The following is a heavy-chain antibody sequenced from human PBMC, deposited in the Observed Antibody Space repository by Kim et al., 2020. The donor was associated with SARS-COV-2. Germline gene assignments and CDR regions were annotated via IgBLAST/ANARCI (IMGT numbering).Heavy chain of an antibody. Sequence: SETLSLTCTVSGGSISSSSYYWGWIRQPPGKGLEWIGSIYYSGSTYYNPSLKSRVTISVDTSKNQFSLKLSSVTAADTAVYYCARSDYGFAGIVVATTGYWGQGTLVTVSS. CDR2: IYYSGST. V-gene: IGHV4-39*01. CDR1: GGSISSSSYY. D-gene: IGHD2-2*01. CDR3: ARSDYGFAGIVVATTGY. J-gene: IGHJ4*02.